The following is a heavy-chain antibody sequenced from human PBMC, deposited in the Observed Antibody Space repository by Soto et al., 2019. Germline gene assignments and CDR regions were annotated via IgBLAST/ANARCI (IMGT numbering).Heavy chain of an antibody. CDR2: INAGNGNT. Sequence: QVQLVQSGAEVKKPGASVKVSCKASGYTFTSYAMHWVRQAPGQRLEWMGWINAGNGNTKYSQKFQGRVTITRDTSASTAYMELSSLRSEDTAVYYCARVGPEDYYGSGSYVHWGQGTLVTVSS. CDR1: GYTFTSYA. J-gene: IGHJ4*02. D-gene: IGHD3-10*01. CDR3: ARVGPEDYYGSGSYVH. V-gene: IGHV1-3*01.